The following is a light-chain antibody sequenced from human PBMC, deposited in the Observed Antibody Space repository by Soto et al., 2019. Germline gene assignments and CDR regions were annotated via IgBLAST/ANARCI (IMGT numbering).Light chain of an antibody. CDR1: SSNLGSNY. CDR2: NNN. CDR3: AAWDDSLSGVV. Sequence: QPVLTQPPSASGTPGQRITISCSGSSSNLGSNYVFWYQQLPGAAPKLLMYNNNQRPSGVPDRFSGSKSGTSASLAISGLRSEDEADYYCAAWDDSLSGVVFGGGTKLTVL. V-gene: IGLV1-47*02. J-gene: IGLJ2*01.